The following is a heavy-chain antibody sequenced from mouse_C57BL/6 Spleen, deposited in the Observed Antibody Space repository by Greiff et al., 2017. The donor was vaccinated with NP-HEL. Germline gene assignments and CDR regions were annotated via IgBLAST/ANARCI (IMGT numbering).Heavy chain of an antibody. CDR2: IRLKSDNYAT. CDR1: GFTFSNYW. D-gene: IGHD2-1*01. J-gene: IGHJ4*01. Sequence: EVQLVESGGGLVQPGGSMKLSCVASGFTFSNYWMNWVRQSPEKGLEWVAQIRLKSDNYATHYAESVKGRFTISRDDSKSSVYLQMNNLRTEDTGIYYCTGLIYYGPNRGYSMDYWGQGTSVTVSS. V-gene: IGHV6-3*01. CDR3: TGLIYYGPNRGYSMDY.